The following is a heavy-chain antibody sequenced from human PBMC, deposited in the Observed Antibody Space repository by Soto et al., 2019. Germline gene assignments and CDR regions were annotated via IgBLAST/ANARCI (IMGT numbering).Heavy chain of an antibody. J-gene: IGHJ4*02. Sequence: VQLVQSGAEVKKPGASVRISCTASGLSYTTYAIHWVRQAPGQGLEWMGWINAGNGDTRYSQRFQGRVTLTRDTSATTTYMDLSSLRSEDPSIYYGARAISGYVTWGQGTLVTVSS. D-gene: IGHD5-12*01. CDR2: INAGNGDT. CDR3: ARAISGYVT. CDR1: GLSYTTYA. V-gene: IGHV1-3*01.